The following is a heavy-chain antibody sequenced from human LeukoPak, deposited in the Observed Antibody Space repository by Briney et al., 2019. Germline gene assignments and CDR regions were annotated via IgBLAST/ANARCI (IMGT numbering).Heavy chain of an antibody. CDR3: ARAIVVVVAATPLNYYYGMDV. CDR1: GYTFTSYD. D-gene: IGHD2-15*01. V-gene: IGHV1-8*01. J-gene: IGHJ6*02. Sequence: RASVKVSCKASGYTFTSYDINWVRQATGQGLGWMGWMNPNSGNTGYAQKLQGRVTMTRNTSISTAYMELSSLRSEDTAVYYCARAIVVVVAATPLNYYYGMDVWGQGTTVTVSS. CDR2: MNPNSGNT.